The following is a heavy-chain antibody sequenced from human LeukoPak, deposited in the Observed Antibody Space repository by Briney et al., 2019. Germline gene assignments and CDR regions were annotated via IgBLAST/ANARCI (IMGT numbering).Heavy chain of an antibody. J-gene: IGHJ3*02. D-gene: IGHD2-2*01. CDR3: ARDRYQLPNDAFDI. CDR2: ISAYNGNT. V-gene: IGHV1-18*04. Sequence: ASVKVSCKASGYTFTGYYMHWVRQAPGQGLEWMGWISAYNGNTNYAQKLQGRVTMTTDTSTSTAYMELRSLRSDDTAVYYCARDRYQLPNDAFDIWGQGTMVTVSS. CDR1: GYTFTGYY.